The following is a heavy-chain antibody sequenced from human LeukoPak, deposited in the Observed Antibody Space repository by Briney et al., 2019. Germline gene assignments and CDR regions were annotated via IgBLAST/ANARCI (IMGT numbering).Heavy chain of an antibody. Sequence: PGGSLRLSCAASGFTFSNYAMSWVRQAPGKGLEWVSCISGRDSSTYYADSVKGRFTTSRDNSKNTLYLQMNSLRAEDTAVYYCATRGDPTYYYDSSGYYYSSPFDYWGQGTLVTVSS. CDR2: ISGRDSST. CDR3: ATRGDPTYYYDSSGYYYSSPFDY. D-gene: IGHD3-22*01. V-gene: IGHV3-23*01. CDR1: GFTFSNYA. J-gene: IGHJ4*02.